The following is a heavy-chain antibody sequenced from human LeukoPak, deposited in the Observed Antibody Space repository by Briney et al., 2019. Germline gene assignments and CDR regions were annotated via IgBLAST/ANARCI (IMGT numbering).Heavy chain of an antibody. V-gene: IGHV3-74*01. CDR1: GFTFSNYW. CDR3: ASASSHRIAAGGDY. CDR2: INSDGSGR. D-gene: IGHD6-13*01. J-gene: IGHJ4*02. Sequence: AGSLRLSCAASGFTFSNYWMHWVRQAPGKGLVWVSRINSDGSGRNYADSVKGRFTISRDNAKNTLYLRMNSLRAEDTAVYYCASASSHRIAAGGDYWGQGTLVTVSS.